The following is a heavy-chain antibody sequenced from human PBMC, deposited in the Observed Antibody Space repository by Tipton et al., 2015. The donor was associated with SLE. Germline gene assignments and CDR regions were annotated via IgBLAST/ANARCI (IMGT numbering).Heavy chain of an antibody. D-gene: IGHD3-22*01. CDR1: GYTYSSYW. V-gene: IGHV5-51*03. Sequence: QLVQSGAEVKKPGESLKISCQGSGYTYSSYWIVWVRQRPGKGLEWMGIIDPTDSDIIYSPSFQGQVTISADESTSTAYLQLSSRKAADTAMYYCARGHGSGFYSDNWGQGTLVTVSS. J-gene: IGHJ4*02. CDR3: ARGHGSGFYSDN. CDR2: IDPTDSDI.